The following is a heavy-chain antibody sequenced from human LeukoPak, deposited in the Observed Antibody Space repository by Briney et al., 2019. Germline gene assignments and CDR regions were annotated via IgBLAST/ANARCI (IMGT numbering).Heavy chain of an antibody. CDR1: GGSISSYY. D-gene: IGHD3-3*02. CDR3: ARQIPFLEWLPTFYYYMDV. Sequence: SETLSLTCTVSGGSISSYYWSWIRQPPGKGLEWIGYIYYSGSTNYNPSLKSRVTISVDTSKNQFSLKRSSVNSADTAVYYCARQIPFLEWLPTFYYYMDVWGKGTTVTVSS. J-gene: IGHJ6*03. CDR2: IYYSGST. V-gene: IGHV4-59*08.